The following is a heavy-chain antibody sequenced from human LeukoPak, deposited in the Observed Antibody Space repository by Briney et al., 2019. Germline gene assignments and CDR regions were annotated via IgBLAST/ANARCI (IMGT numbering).Heavy chain of an antibody. J-gene: IGHJ4*02. V-gene: IGHV3-48*04. Sequence: GGSLRLSCAASGFTFSSNSMNWVRQAPGKGLEWVSYISSTGGTIYYADSMKGRFTISRDNAKNSLYLQMNSLRAEDTAVYYCARGPPTVFDYWGQGTLVTVSS. CDR2: ISSTGGTI. CDR1: GFTFSSNS. D-gene: IGHD4-11*01. CDR3: ARGPPTVFDY.